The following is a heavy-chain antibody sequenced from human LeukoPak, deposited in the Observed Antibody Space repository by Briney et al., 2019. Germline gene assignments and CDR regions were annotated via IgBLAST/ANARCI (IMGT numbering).Heavy chain of an antibody. CDR2: ISGNFGYT. CDR3: AKGRYKTFDYMFLDY. D-gene: IGHD3-9*01. Sequence: GGSLSLSCEASGFTLRGYVVSWVREAPGQGLEWVSAISGNFGYTYYADSVKGRFTISRDDCRNTVFLHMNYLRVDDTAVYYCAKGRYKTFDYMFLDYWGQGTLATVSS. CDR1: GFTLRGYV. V-gene: IGHV3-23*01. J-gene: IGHJ4*02.